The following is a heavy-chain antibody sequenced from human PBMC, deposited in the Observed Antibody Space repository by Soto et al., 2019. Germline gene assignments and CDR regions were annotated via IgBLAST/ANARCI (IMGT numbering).Heavy chain of an antibody. CDR3: ARAAGWTAVGD. CDR2: INAGNGST. J-gene: IGHJ4*02. V-gene: IGHV1-3*01. CDR1: GYTFTSYA. Sequence: QVQLVQSGAEVKKPGASVKVSCKASGYTFTSYAMHWVRQAPGQRLEWMGWINAGNGSTKYSQKFQGRVTITRDTSASTAYMELSSLRSEDTAVYYCARAAGWTAVGDWGQGTLVTVSS. D-gene: IGHD3-16*01.